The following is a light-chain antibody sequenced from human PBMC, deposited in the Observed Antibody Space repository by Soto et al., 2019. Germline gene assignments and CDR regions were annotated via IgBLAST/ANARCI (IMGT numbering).Light chain of an antibody. J-gene: IGKJ1*01. Sequence: DMQLTQSHFTLSASVGDRVALTCLASQSISSWLAWYQQKPGKAPKVLIYDASSLESGVPSRFSGSGSGTEFTLTISSLQPDDFATYYCQQYNGYSRTFGQGTKVDIK. CDR1: QSISSW. CDR3: QQYNGYSRT. V-gene: IGKV1-5*01. CDR2: DAS.